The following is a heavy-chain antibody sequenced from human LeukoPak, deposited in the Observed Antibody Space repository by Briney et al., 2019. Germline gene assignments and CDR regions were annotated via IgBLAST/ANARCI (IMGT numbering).Heavy chain of an antibody. D-gene: IGHD3-22*01. Sequence: ASVKVSCKASGYTFTSYDINWVRQATGQGLEWMGWMNPNSGNTGYAQRFQGRVTMTRNTSISTAYMELSSLRSEDTAVYYCARHTYYYDSSGYYTSSDYDYWGQGTLVTVSS. CDR3: ARHTYYYDSSGYYTSSDYDY. J-gene: IGHJ4*02. CDR2: MNPNSGNT. CDR1: GYTFTSYD. V-gene: IGHV1-8*01.